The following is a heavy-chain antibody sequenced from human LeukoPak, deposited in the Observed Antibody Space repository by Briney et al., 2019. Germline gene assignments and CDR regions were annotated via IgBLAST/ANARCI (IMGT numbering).Heavy chain of an antibody. CDR1: GFTFDDYA. J-gene: IGHJ4*02. V-gene: IGHV3-9*01. CDR3: AKDIDGSGSYMNY. Sequence: GGSLRLSCAASGFTFDDYAMHWVRQAPGQGLEWVSGISWNSGSIGYADSVKGRFTISRDNAKNSLYLQMNSLRAEDTALYYCAKDIDGSGSYMNYWGQGTLVTVSS. D-gene: IGHD3-10*01. CDR2: ISWNSGSI.